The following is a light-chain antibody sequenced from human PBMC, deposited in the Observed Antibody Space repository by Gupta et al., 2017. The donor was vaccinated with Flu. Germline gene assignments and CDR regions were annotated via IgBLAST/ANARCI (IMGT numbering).Light chain of an antibody. CDR1: VKGDTY. J-gene: IGKJ3*01. V-gene: IGKV3-11*01. CDR2: AAT. Sequence: ATLTSPPKAGATHQRRSSVKGDTYLDWYQQKPRQPPRLLNYAATKRATGVPARFSGSGSGTECTIIISRVEMEDVEIYYCEPVKYGPRTFGRGTKVDIK. CDR3: EPVKYGPRT.